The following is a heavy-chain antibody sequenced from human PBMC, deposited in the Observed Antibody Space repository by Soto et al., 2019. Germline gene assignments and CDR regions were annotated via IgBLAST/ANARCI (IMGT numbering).Heavy chain of an antibody. CDR3: ASRYGSGLPFDF. D-gene: IGHD3-10*01. CDR2: IYYTGST. CDR1: EDTISNSSYQ. Sequence: WETLSLTCTVSEDTISNSSYQWGWIRQPPGKGLEWIGSIYYTGSTYYNPSLKSRVTISVDTSKNQFSLKLSSVTAADTAVYYCASRYGSGLPFDFWGQGALVTVSP. V-gene: IGHV4-39*01. J-gene: IGHJ4*02.